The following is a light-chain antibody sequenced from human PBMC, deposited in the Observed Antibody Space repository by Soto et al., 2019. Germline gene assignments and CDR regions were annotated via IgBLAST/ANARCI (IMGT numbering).Light chain of an antibody. J-gene: IGKJ4*01. V-gene: IGKV3-20*01. CDR3: QHDDNPPLT. CDR1: QSVNSWN. CDR2: GAS. Sequence: EIVLTQSPGTLSLSPGERATLSCRASQSVNSWNLVWYQQKPGQAPRLLIYGASSRAIGIPDRFSGSGSGTDFTLTITRLEPEDFALYYCQHDDNPPLTFGGGTKVEIK.